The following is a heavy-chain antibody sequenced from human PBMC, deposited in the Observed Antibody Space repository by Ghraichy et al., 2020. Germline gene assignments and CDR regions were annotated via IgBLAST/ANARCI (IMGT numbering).Heavy chain of an antibody. CDR1: GGSISSSSYY. Sequence: SETLSLTCTVSGGSISSSSYYWGWIRQPPGKGLEWIGSIYYSGSTYYNPSLKSRVTISVDTSKNQFSLKLSSVTAADTAVYYCERDLYYDSSGFGAFDIWGQGTMVTVSS. V-gene: IGHV4-39*07. D-gene: IGHD3-22*01. CDR3: ERDLYYDSSGFGAFDI. J-gene: IGHJ3*02. CDR2: IYYSGST.